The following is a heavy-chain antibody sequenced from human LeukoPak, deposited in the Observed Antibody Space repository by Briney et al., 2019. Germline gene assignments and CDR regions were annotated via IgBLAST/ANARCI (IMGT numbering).Heavy chain of an antibody. CDR1: GYTFTSYG. Sequence: ASVKVSCKASGYTFTSYGISWVRQAPGQGLEWMGWISAYNGNTNYAQKLQGRVTMTTDTSTSTAYMELRSLRSDDTAVYSCARAQTMFWEFDGFDIWGRGTKVTVSS. J-gene: IGHJ3*02. CDR3: ARAQTMFWEFDGFDI. CDR2: ISAYNGNT. D-gene: IGHD3-10*02. V-gene: IGHV1-18*01.